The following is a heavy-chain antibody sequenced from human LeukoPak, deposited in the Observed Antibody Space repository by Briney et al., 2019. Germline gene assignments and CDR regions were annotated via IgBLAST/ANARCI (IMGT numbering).Heavy chain of an antibody. D-gene: IGHD3-22*01. V-gene: IGHV4-4*07. J-gene: IGHJ4*02. CDR1: GGTINEYY. CDR2: VYSTGST. CDR3: ARGGWLPPDF. Sequence: SETLSLTCTVSGGTINEYYWSWIRQPAGKGLEWIGHVYSTGSTNYNPSFKSRVTMSVDMSKNQFSLKLTPVTAADTAVYYCARGGWLPPDFWGQGTLVIVSS.